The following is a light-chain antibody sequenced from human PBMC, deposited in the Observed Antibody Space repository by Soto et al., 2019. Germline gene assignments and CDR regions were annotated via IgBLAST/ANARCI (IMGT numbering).Light chain of an antibody. V-gene: IGLV2-8*01. J-gene: IGLJ2*01. CDR2: DVT. Sequence: QAALTQPPSASGSPGQSVTISCTGTSSDVGGYNFVSWYQQHPGKAPKLTIYDVTKRPSGVPDRFSGSKSGNTASLTVSGLQAEDEADYYCSSYAGSNKVVFGGGTKLTVL. CDR3: SSYAGSNKVV. CDR1: SSDVGGYNF.